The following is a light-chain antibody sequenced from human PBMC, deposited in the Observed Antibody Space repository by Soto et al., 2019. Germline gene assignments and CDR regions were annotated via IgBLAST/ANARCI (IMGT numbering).Light chain of an antibody. V-gene: IGKV3-20*01. CDR1: QSVTSSY. Sequence: EIVLTQSPGTLSLSPGERATLSCRASQSVTSSYLAWYQLKPGQAPRLLIYGASSRATGIPDRFSGSGSGTDFTLTISRLDPEDFAVYFCQQYGDSPLTFGPGTKVDIK. CDR2: GAS. CDR3: QQYGDSPLT. J-gene: IGKJ3*01.